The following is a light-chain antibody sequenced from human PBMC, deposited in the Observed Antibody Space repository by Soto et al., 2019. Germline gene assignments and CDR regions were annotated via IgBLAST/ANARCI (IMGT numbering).Light chain of an antibody. CDR3: QHYGSSPPLT. V-gene: IGKV3-20*01. CDR1: QSVSSTF. J-gene: IGKJ4*01. CDR2: SAS. Sequence: EFVLTQSPGTLSLSPGERATLSCRASQSVSSTFLAWYQQKPGQPPRLLIYSASTRGTGIPDRFSGSGSGTDFTLTISRLEPEDFAVYYWQHYGSSPPLTLGGGTKVEIK.